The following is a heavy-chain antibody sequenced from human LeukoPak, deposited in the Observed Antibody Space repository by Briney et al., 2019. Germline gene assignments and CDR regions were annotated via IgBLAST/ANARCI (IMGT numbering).Heavy chain of an antibody. D-gene: IGHD6-13*01. J-gene: IGHJ4*02. Sequence: TSETLSLTCTVSGGSISSSRYCWGWLRQPPGKGLEWIESIYCSGSTYYNPSLKSRVTISVDTSKNQCSLKLSSVTAADTAVYYCARDLSSWSGADFDYWGQGTLVTVSS. CDR1: GGSISSSRYC. V-gene: IGHV4-39*07. CDR2: IYCSGST. CDR3: ARDLSSWSGADFDY.